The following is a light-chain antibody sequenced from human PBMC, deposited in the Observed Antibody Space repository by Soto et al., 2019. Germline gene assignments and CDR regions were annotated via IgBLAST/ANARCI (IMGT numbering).Light chain of an antibody. CDR3: CSYAGTYSLV. CDR2: DVN. V-gene: IGLV2-11*01. CDR1: SSDVGGYNY. Sequence: QSVLTQPRSVSGSPGQSVTISCTGTSSDVGGYNYVSWYQQRPGKAPKLMIFDVNKRPSGVPDRFSGSKSGNTASLTISGLQAEDESDYYCCSYAGTYSLVFGGGTKLTVL. J-gene: IGLJ2*01.